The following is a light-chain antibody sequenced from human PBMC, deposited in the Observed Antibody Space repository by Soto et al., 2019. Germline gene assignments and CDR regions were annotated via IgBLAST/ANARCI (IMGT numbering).Light chain of an antibody. Sequence: QSALTQPRSVSGSPGQSVTISCTGTSSDVGGYKYVSWYQQHPGKAPKFMIYDVSERPSGVPDRFSGSKSGNTASLTISGLQAEDEADYYCCSYAGTDNWVFGGGTQLTVL. CDR3: CSYAGTDNWV. CDR1: SSDVGGYKY. V-gene: IGLV2-11*01. J-gene: IGLJ3*02. CDR2: DVS.